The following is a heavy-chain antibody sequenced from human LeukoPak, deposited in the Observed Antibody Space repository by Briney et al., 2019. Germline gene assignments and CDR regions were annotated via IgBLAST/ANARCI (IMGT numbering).Heavy chain of an antibody. V-gene: IGHV4-39*01. D-gene: IGHD3-22*01. CDR3: ARQGYYDSSALDY. CDR2: IYYSGST. CDR1: GGSISSSSYY. Sequence: SETLSLTCTVSGGSISSSSYYRGWIRQPPGKGLEWIGSIYYSGSTYYNPSLKSRVTISVDTSKNQFSLKLSSVTAADTAVYYCARQGYYDSSALDYWGQGTLVTVSS. J-gene: IGHJ4*02.